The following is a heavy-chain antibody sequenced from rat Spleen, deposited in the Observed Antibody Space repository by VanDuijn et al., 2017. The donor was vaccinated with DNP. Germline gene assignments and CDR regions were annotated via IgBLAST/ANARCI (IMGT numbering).Heavy chain of an antibody. V-gene: IGHV5-7*01. Sequence: EVQLVESGGGLVQPGRSLKLSCAASGFTFSDHNMAWVRQAPTKGLAWVATISSDGRSSYYRDSVKGRFIISRDNTKSILYLHMDTLRSEDTATYYCARSRGDYFDYWGQGVMVTVSS. CDR3: ARSRGDYFDY. CDR2: ISSDGRSS. J-gene: IGHJ2*01. CDR1: GFTFSDHN.